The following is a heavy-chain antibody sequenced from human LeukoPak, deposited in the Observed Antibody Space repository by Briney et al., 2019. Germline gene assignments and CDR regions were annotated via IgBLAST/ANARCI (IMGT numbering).Heavy chain of an antibody. CDR1: GYTFTSYD. CDR3: EASGRGYSGYDYFGSYGMDV. J-gene: IGHJ6*02. D-gene: IGHD5-12*01. CDR2: MNPNSGNT. Sequence: ASVKVSCKASGYTFTSYDINWVRQATGQGLEWMGLMNPNSGNTGYAQKFQGRVTMTRNTSISTAYMELSSLRAEDTAVYYCEASGRGYSGYDYFGSYGMDVWGQGTTVTVSS. V-gene: IGHV1-8*01.